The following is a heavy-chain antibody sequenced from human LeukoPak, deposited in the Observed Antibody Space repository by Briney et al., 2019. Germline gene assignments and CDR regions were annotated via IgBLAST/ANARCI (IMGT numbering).Heavy chain of an antibody. Sequence: PSETLSLTCAVSGGSFSIYYWSWLRQPPGKGLEWIGYINSGGGTNYNPSLKSRVTISVDTSKNQFSLELSSVTAADTAVYYCARWGSITTARFDYWGQGTLVTVSS. CDR1: GGSFSIYY. J-gene: IGHJ4*02. CDR2: INSGGGT. D-gene: IGHD3-16*01. CDR3: ARWGSITTARFDY. V-gene: IGHV4-4*09.